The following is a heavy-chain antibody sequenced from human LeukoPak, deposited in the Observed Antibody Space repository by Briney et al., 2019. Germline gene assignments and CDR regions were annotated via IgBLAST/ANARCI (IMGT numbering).Heavy chain of an antibody. Sequence: GGSLRLSCAASGFTFSSYEMSWVRQAPGKGLEWVANINQDGSEKNYVDSVKGRFTISRDNAKNSLYLQMNSLRVEDTAVYYCGHDYWGQGTLVTVSS. CDR2: INQDGSEK. CDR1: GFTFSSYE. J-gene: IGHJ4*02. V-gene: IGHV3-7*01. CDR3: GHDY.